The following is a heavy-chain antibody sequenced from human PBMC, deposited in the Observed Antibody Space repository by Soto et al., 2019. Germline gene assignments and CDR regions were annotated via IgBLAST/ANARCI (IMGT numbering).Heavy chain of an antibody. V-gene: IGHV4-34*01. D-gene: IGHD6-19*01. CDR2: INHRGST. J-gene: IGHJ5*02. Sequence: QVQLQQWGAGLLKPSETLSLACVVYGGSFSGYYWSWIRQPPGKGLEWIGEINHRGSTNYNPSLKSRLTISIDTSKNQFSLKLSSVTAADTAIYYCARDSLGIAVLGTGRSKNNWFDPWGQGTLVTVSS. CDR3: ARDSLGIAVLGTGRSKNNWFDP. CDR1: GGSFSGYY.